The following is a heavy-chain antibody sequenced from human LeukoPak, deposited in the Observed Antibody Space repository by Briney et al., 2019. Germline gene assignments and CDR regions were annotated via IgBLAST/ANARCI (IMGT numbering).Heavy chain of an antibody. V-gene: IGHV1-2*02. CDR2: ITPSGGT. D-gene: IGHD5-24*01. Sequence: GASVTVSCKASGYTFTSYAMHWVRQAPGQGLEWMGWITPSGGTNYPQKFQGRVAITRDTSITTAYMDLSTLTSDDTAVYYCARDRYGDGFAHFDYWGQGALVTVSS. CDR1: GYTFTSYA. J-gene: IGHJ4*02. CDR3: ARDRYGDGFAHFDY.